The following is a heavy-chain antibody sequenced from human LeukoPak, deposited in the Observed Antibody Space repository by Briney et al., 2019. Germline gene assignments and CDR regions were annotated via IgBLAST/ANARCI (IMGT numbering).Heavy chain of an antibody. J-gene: IGHJ4*02. D-gene: IGHD2-2*01. Sequence: PGGSLRLSCAASGFTFSSYSMNWVRQAPGKGLEWVSSISSNSSYIYYADSVKGRFTISRGNAKNSLYLQMNSLRAEDTAVYYCARRRRFCSSTSCQTFDYWGQGTLVTVSS. CDR3: ARRRRFCSSTSCQTFDY. CDR1: GFTFSSYS. V-gene: IGHV3-21*01. CDR2: ISSNSSYI.